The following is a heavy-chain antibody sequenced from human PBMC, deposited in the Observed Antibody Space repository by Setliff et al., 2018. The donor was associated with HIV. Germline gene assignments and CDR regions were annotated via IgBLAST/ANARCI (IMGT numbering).Heavy chain of an antibody. CDR3: ATHFVPAIGANDF. CDR2: IYNGGNT. J-gene: IGHJ4*02. D-gene: IGHD3-22*01. V-gene: IGHV4-59*01. CDR1: GVSINTYY. Sequence: PSETLSLTCSVSGVSINTYYWSWIRQPPGKGLEWFGYIYNGGNTNYNPSLESRVSMSLDTSKNQFSLKLTSVTAADTAAYFCATHFVPAIGANDFWGQGTLVTVSS.